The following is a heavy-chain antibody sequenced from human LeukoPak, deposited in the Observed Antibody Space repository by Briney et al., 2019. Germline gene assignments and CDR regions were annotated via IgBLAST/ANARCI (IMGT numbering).Heavy chain of an antibody. CDR2: ISAYNGNT. CDR3: ARDYGSGSYIDY. CDR1: GYTFTSYG. Sequence: ASATVSFKSSGYTFTSYGISWVRQAPGQGLEWMGWISAYNGNTNYAQKLQGRVTMTTDTSTSTAYMKLRSLRSDDTAVYYCARDYGSGSYIDYWGQGTLVTVSS. V-gene: IGHV1-18*01. D-gene: IGHD3-10*01. J-gene: IGHJ4*02.